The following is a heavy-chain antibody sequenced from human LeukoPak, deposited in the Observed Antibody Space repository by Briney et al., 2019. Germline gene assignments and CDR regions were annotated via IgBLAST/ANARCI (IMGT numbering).Heavy chain of an antibody. Sequence: GGSLRLSCAASGFTFSSYGMNWVRQAPEKGLEYISYISSSTSTIYYADSVKGRFTISRDNAKNSLFLQMNSLRAEDTAIYYCARVYFPVYGDFFDYWGQGILVTVSS. V-gene: IGHV3-48*01. J-gene: IGHJ4*02. CDR3: ARVYFPVYGDFFDY. CDR1: GFTFSSYG. D-gene: IGHD4-17*01. CDR2: ISSSTSTI.